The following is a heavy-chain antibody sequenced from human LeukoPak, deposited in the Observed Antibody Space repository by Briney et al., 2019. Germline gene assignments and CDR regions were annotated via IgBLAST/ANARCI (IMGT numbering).Heavy chain of an antibody. V-gene: IGHV4-59*08. CDR3: ARIIEVTARPAPDY. Sequence: SETLSLTCTVSGGSISSYYWSWIRQPPGKGLEWIGYIYYSGSTNHNPSLKSRVTISVDTSKNQFSLKLSSVTAADTAVYYCARIIEVTARPAPDYWGQGTLVTVSS. D-gene: IGHD2-21*02. CDR1: GGSISSYY. CDR2: IYYSGST. J-gene: IGHJ4*02.